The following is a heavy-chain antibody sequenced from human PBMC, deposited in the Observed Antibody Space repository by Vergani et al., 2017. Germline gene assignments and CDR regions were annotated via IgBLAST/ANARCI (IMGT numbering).Heavy chain of an antibody. V-gene: IGHV3-20*01. CDR1: GFTFDDYG. Sequence: EVQLVESGGGVVRPGGSLRLSCAASGFTFDDYGMSWVRQAPGKGLEWVSGINWNGGSTGYADSVKGRFTISRDNAKDSLYLQMNSLRAEDTALYHCARAVGSGFSDAFDIWGQGTMVTVSS. CDR2: INWNGGST. D-gene: IGHD3-22*01. CDR3: ARAVGSGFSDAFDI. J-gene: IGHJ3*02.